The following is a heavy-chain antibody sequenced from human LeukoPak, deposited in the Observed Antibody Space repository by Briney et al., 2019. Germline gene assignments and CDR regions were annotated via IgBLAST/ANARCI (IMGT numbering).Heavy chain of an antibody. CDR3: ARVVAATLVDWFDP. J-gene: IGHJ5*02. CDR2: INHSGST. CDR1: GGSFSGYN. V-gene: IGHV4-34*01. D-gene: IGHD2-15*01. Sequence: PETLSLACAVYGGSFSGYNWSWIRQPPGKGLEWIGEINHSGSTNYNPSLKSRVTISVDTSKNQFSLKLSSVTAADTAVYYCARVVAATLVDWFDPWGQGTLVTVSS.